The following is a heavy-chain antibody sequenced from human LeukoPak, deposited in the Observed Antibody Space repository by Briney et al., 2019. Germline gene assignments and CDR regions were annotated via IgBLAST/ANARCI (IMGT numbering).Heavy chain of an antibody. CDR3: AKNVEVAGTWYYYDGMDV. Sequence: GASLILSCAASGFTFSGYAMSWVRESPGNGLEWDSTTSGSGDSTYYADSVKGRFTISKDNSKNTLFLQMNSLRSEDTAVYYCAKNVEVAGTWYYYDGMDVWGQGTTVTVSS. V-gene: IGHV3-23*01. CDR1: GFTFSGYA. J-gene: IGHJ6*02. CDR2: TSGSGDST. D-gene: IGHD6-19*01.